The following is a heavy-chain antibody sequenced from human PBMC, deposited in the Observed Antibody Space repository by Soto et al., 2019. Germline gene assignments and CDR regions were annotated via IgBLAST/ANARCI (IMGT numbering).Heavy chain of an antibody. J-gene: IGHJ3*02. Sequence: QVQLVESGGGVVQPGRSLRLSCAASGFTFSSYGMHWVRQAPGKGLEWVAVIWYDGSNKYYADSVKGRFTISRDNSKNTLYLQMNSLRAEDTAVYYCARADSYGDYVQVDAFYIWGQGTMVTVSS. V-gene: IGHV3-33*01. CDR3: ARADSYGDYVQVDAFYI. CDR2: IWYDGSNK. CDR1: GFTFSSYG. D-gene: IGHD4-17*01.